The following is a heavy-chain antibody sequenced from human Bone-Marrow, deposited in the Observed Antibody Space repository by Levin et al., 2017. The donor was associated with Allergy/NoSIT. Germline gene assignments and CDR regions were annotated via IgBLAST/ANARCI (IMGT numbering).Heavy chain of an antibody. CDR2: INAFNVNR. J-gene: IGHJ4*02. Sequence: GASVKVSCQASGFTFNDFGISWVRQAPGQGLEWLGWINAFNVNRNPAPQLQVRVTMTIDTSTTTAYLEMKSLISDDTAFYYCARDRDGYNGLDWWGQGSLVIVSS. CDR1: GFTFNDFG. D-gene: IGHD5-24*01. CDR3: ARDRDGYNGLDW. V-gene: IGHV1-18*01.